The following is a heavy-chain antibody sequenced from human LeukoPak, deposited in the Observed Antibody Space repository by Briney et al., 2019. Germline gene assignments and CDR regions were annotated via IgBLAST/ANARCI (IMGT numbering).Heavy chain of an antibody. J-gene: IGHJ4*02. D-gene: IGHD3-10*01. CDR3: AKDIHYFQSAY. CDR1: GFTFSNHW. Sequence: GGSLRLSCAASGFTFSNHWMIWVRQAPGKGLEWVASIKQDGSEKQYVGSVTGRFTISRDNANNLLDLQMNSLTAGDTAVYYCAKDIHYFQSAYWGQGTLVTVSS. CDR2: IKQDGSEK. V-gene: IGHV3-7*01.